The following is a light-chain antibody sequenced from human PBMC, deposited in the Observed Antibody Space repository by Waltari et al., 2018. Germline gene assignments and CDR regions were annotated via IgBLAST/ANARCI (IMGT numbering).Light chain of an antibody. J-gene: IGKJ4*01. Sequence: DIVLTQSPGTLSLSPGERATLSCRASQSVSSRYLAWYQHKPDQAPRLLIYGASSRSTGIPDRFSGSGAGTDFTLTISRLEPEDFAVYYCQQYGSSPTLTFGGGTKVEIK. CDR3: QQYGSSPTLT. V-gene: IGKV3-20*01. CDR2: GAS. CDR1: QSVSSRY.